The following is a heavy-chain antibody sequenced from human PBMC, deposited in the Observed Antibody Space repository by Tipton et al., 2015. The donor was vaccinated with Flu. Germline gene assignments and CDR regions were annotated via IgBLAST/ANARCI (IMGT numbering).Heavy chain of an antibody. J-gene: IGHJ5*01. CDR2: TYYSGST. V-gene: IGHV4-31*03. D-gene: IGHD4-11*01. CDR3: ARGRNTVTTVWVDS. Sequence: TLSLTCNVSGDSISGGGYYWTWIRQPPEKGWEWIAYTYYSGSTYYHPSLKSRVALSVDTSKHQLSLKLCSVTAADTAIYYCARGRNTVTTVWVDSWGQGTLVSVSS. CDR1: GDSISGGGYY.